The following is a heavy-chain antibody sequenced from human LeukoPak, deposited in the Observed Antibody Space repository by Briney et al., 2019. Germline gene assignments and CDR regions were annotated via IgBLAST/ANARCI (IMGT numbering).Heavy chain of an antibody. J-gene: IGHJ6*03. D-gene: IGHD1-26*01. CDR1: GFTFSSYW. CDR3: ARSGSYFSYMDV. CDR2: INSDGSST. Sequence: GGSLRLSCAASGFTFSSYWMHWVRQAPGKGLVWVSRINSDGSSTSYADSVKGRFTISRDNAKNTLYLQMNSLRAEDTAVYYCARSGSYFSYMDVWGKGTTVTISS. V-gene: IGHV3-74*01.